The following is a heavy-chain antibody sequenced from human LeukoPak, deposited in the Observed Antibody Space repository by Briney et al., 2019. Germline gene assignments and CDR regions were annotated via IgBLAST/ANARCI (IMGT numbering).Heavy chain of an antibody. V-gene: IGHV4-31*03. CDR2: IYYSGST. D-gene: IGHD6-19*01. CDR3: ARRSSGFGESQYYFDY. Sequence: SQTLSLTCTVSGGSISSGGYYWSWIRQHPGKGLEWIGYIYYSGSTYYNPSLKSRVTISVDTSKNQFSLKLSSVTAADTAVYYCARRSSGFGESQYYFDYWGQGTLVTVSS. CDR1: GGSISSGGYY. J-gene: IGHJ4*02.